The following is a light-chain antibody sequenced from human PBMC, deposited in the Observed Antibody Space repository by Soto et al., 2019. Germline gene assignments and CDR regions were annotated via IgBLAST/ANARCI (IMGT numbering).Light chain of an antibody. CDR3: QKLDTFPLT. V-gene: IGKV1-9*01. CDR2: GAS. CDR1: QGISSY. J-gene: IGKJ5*01. Sequence: DIQLTQSPSFLSASVVDRVTITCLASQGISSYLAWYQQNPGKAPKLLIYGASTLQSGVPSRFSGSGSGTEFTLTISSLQPEDFASYYCQKLDTFPLTFGQGTRLEIK.